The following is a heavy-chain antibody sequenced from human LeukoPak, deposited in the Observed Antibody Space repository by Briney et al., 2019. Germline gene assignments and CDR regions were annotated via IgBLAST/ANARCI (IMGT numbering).Heavy chain of an antibody. D-gene: IGHD6-19*01. V-gene: IGHV3-21*01. CDR2: ISSSSSYI. CDR1: GFTFSSYS. CDR3: ARDVQWLALGTFDY. Sequence: GGSLRLSCAASGFTFSSYSMNWVRQAPGKGLEWVSSISSSSSYIYYADSVKGRFTISRDNAKNSLYLQMNSLRAEDTAVYYCARDVQWLALGTFDYWGQGTLVTVSS. J-gene: IGHJ4*02.